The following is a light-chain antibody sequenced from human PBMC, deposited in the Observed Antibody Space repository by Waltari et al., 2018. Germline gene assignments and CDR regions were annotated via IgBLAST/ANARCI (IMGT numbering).Light chain of an antibody. CDR2: EDT. J-gene: IGLJ2*01. CDR1: SSDVGSYKL. V-gene: IGLV2-23*01. CDR3: CSYAGSSPHVV. Sequence: QSALTQPASVSGSHGQAITISCTGTSSDVGSYKLVSWYQQHPGKAPKHMIYEDTKRPSGVSDRFSGSKSGNTASLTISGLQAEDEADYYCCSYAGSSPHVVFGGGTKLTVL.